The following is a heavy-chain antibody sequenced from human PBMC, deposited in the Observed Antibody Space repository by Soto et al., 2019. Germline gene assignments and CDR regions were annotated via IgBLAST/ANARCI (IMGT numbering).Heavy chain of an antibody. J-gene: IGHJ5*02. CDR1: GYSMTIYY. CDR3: ARGRQWQPLNWFAP. D-gene: IGHD6-19*01. V-gene: IGHV4-59*01. Sequence: SETLSLTCTVSGYSMTIYYWSWFRQPPGKGLEWIGYIYYSGSTNYNPSLKSRVTISVDTSKKQFSLKLSSVTAADTAVYYCARGRQWQPLNWFAPWGQRTPVPVSS. CDR2: IYYSGST.